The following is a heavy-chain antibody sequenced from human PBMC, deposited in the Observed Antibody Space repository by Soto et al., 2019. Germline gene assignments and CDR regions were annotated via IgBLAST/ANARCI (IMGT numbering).Heavy chain of an antibody. Sequence: SETLSLTCTVSGGSISSGGYYWSWIRQHPGKGLEWIGYIYYSGTTYYNPSLKSRLTISVDTSKNQFSLSLRSVTAADTAVYYCASHRTFWPFDSWGQGTLVTVSS. CDR2: IYYSGTT. D-gene: IGHD2-8*01. V-gene: IGHV4-31*03. J-gene: IGHJ4*02. CDR3: ASHRTFWPFDS. CDR1: GGSISSGGYY.